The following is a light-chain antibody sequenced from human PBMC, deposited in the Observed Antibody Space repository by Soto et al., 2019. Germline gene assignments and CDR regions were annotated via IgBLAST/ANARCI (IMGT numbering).Light chain of an antibody. CDR3: QQYNTYPRT. Sequence: DVQMAQSPSTLSASGGDRVTITCRASQKISNWLAWYQQRPGKAPKLLIYRASNLETGVPPRFGGDGSVTEFTLTISRLQPGESATYFCQQYNTYPRTCGQGTNVEL. J-gene: IGKJ1*01. CDR2: RAS. CDR1: QKISNW. V-gene: IGKV1-5*03.